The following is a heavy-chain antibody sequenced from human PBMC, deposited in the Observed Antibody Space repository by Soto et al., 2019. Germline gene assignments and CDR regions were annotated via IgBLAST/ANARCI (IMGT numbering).Heavy chain of an antibody. V-gene: IGHV3-11*01. CDR1: GFTFSDYY. CDR2: ISSTSGTI. D-gene: IGHD3-10*02. Sequence: GGSLRLSCAASGFTFSDYYMTWIRQAPGKGLEWVSYISSTSGTISYADSVKGRFTLSRDNAKNSLYLQMISLRAEDTAVYYCARPMSRSKTAFDHWGQGALVTVSS. CDR3: ARPMSRSKTAFDH. J-gene: IGHJ4*02.